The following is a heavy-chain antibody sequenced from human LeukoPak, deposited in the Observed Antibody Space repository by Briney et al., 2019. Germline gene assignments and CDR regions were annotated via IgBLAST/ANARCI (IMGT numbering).Heavy chain of an antibody. Sequence: SGTLSLTCAVSGGSISSSNWWSWVRQPPGKGLEWIGEIYHSGGTNYNPSLKSRVTISVDKSKHQFSLQLSSVTAADWAVYYCAREMFGELLSGWFDPWGQGTLVTVSS. CDR2: IYHSGGT. D-gene: IGHD3-10*02. CDR1: GGSISSSNW. V-gene: IGHV4-4*02. J-gene: IGHJ5*02. CDR3: AREMFGELLSGWFDP.